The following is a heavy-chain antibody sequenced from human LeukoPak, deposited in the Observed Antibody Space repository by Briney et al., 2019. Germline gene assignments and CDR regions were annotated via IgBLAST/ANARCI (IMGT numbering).Heavy chain of an antibody. Sequence: SETLSLTCTVSGGSISSYYWSWIRQPPGKGLEWIGYIYYSGSTNYNPSLKSRVTISVDTSKNQFSLKLSSVTAADTAVYYCARDYHDSSGYYYKFDYWGQGTLVTVSS. D-gene: IGHD3-22*01. CDR1: GGSISSYY. CDR2: IYYSGST. CDR3: ARDYHDSSGYYYKFDY. J-gene: IGHJ4*02. V-gene: IGHV4-59*12.